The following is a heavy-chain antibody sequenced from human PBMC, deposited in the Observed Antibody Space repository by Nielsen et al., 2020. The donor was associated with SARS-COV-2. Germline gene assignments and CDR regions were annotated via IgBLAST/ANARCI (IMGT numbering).Heavy chain of an antibody. CDR2: IYYSGST. V-gene: IGHV4-31*03. CDR1: VCSISIGGYY. Sequence: SATLSLTFTVSVCSISIGGYYWSWIRQHPGKGLEWIGYIYYSGSTYYNPSLKSRVTISVDTSKNQFSLKLSSVTAADTAVYYCARALYSSGPTGVFDYWGQGTLVTVSS. J-gene: IGHJ4*02. D-gene: IGHD6-19*01. CDR3: ARALYSSGPTGVFDY.